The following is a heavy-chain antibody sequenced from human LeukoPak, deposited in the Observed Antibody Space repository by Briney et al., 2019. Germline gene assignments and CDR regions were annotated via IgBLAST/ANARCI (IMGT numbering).Heavy chain of an antibody. D-gene: IGHD3-9*01. CDR1: GGTFSSYA. V-gene: IGHV1-69*01. J-gene: IGHJ4*02. CDR3: ARDLPSYDILTGYYFDY. CDR2: IIPIFGTA. Sequence: GASVKVSCKASGGTFSSYAISWVRQAPGQGLEWMGGIIPIFGTANYAQKFQGRVTITADESTSTAYMELRSLRSDDTAVYYCARDLPSYDILTGYYFDYWGQGTLVTVSS.